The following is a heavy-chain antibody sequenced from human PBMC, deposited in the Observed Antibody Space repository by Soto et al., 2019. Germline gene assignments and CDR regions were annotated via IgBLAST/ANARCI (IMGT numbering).Heavy chain of an antibody. V-gene: IGHV4-34*01. CDR2: INHSGST. CDR1: GGSFSGYY. J-gene: IGHJ4*02. D-gene: IGHD5-18*01. CDR3: ARGRITRGYSYGSDRFDY. Sequence: QVQLQQWGAGLLKPSETLSLTCAVYGGSFSGYYWSWIRQPPGKGLEWIGEINHSGSTNYNPSLKSRVTISVDTSKNQFSLKLSSVTAADTAVYYCARGRITRGYSYGSDRFDYWGQGTLVTVSS.